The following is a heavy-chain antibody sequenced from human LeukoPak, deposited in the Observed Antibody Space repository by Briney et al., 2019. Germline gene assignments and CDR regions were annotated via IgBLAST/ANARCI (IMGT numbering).Heavy chain of an antibody. CDR1: GFTVSSNY. J-gene: IGHJ4*02. Sequence: GGSLSLSLAASGFTVSSNYMSWVGRAPGRGLGWVSVIYSGGSTYYADSVKGLFTISRHNSKNTLYLQMNSLRAEDTAVYYCARVGRGYSYGIDYWGQGTLVTVSS. D-gene: IGHD5-18*01. CDR3: ARVGRGYSYGIDY. V-gene: IGHV3-53*04. CDR2: IYSGGST.